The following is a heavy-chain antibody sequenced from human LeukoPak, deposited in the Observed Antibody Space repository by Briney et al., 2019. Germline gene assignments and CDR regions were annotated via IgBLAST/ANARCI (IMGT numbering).Heavy chain of an antibody. Sequence: PSETLSLTCTVSGGSFRSNSCYWGWIRQPPGKGLEWLASIYNSASTHYNPSLRSRLTISMDSSRGEFSLRLNSVTPTDTAVYYCARNISGWTFDSWGRGTLVTVSS. CDR3: ARNISGWTFDS. CDR2: IYNSAST. CDR1: GGSFRSNSCY. V-gene: IGHV4-39*01. D-gene: IGHD6-19*01. J-gene: IGHJ4*02.